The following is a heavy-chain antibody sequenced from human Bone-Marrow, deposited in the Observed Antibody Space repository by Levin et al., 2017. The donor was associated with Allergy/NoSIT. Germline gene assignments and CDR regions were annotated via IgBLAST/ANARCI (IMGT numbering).Heavy chain of an antibody. J-gene: IGHJ5*02. CDR2: INSDGSST. D-gene: IGHD6-6*01. Sequence: GGSLRLSCAASGFTFSSHWMHWVRQAPGKGLVWVSRINSDGSSTSYADSVKGRFTISRDNAKNTLYLQMNSLRAEDTAVYYCARVTAYSSLPTWWFDPGGQGTLVTVSS. V-gene: IGHV3-74*01. CDR1: GFTFSSHW. CDR3: ARVTAYSSLPTWWFDP.